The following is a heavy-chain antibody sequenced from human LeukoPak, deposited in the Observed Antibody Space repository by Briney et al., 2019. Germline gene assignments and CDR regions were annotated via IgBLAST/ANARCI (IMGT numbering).Heavy chain of an antibody. CDR2: IRYDGSNK. CDR3: AKDAEDIVVVPAARSSYYNYMDV. D-gene: IGHD2-2*01. CDR1: GLKFRRYG. V-gene: IGHV3-30*02. Sequence: GGSLRLSCAASGLKFRRYGMHWVSQAPGKRLEWVALIRYDGSNKYYADSVKGRFTISRDNSKNTLYLQMNSLRAEDAAVYYCAKDAEDIVVVPAARSSYYNYMDVWGKGTTVTISS. J-gene: IGHJ6*03.